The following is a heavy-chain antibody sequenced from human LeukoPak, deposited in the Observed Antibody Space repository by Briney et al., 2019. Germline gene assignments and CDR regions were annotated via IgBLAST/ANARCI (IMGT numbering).Heavy chain of an antibody. V-gene: IGHV4-34*01. Sequence: SETLSLTCAVYGGSFSGYYWSWIRQPPGKGREWIGEINHSGSTNYNPSLKSRVTISADTSKNQFSLKLSSVTAADTAVYYCARGSGPYWYSGSYLGYWGQGTLVTVSS. D-gene: IGHD1-26*01. J-gene: IGHJ4*02. CDR3: ARGSGPYWYSGSYLGY. CDR1: GGSFSGYY. CDR2: INHSGST.